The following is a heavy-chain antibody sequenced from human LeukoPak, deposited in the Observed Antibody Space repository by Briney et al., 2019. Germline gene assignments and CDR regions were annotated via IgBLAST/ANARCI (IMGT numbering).Heavy chain of an antibody. V-gene: IGHV4-4*09. CDR3: ARRKKENTSYYYYYMDV. CDR2: IYTSGST. D-gene: IGHD3-16*01. J-gene: IGHJ6*03. Sequence: SETLSLTCAVYGGSFSSYYWSWIRQPPGKGLEWIGYIYTSGSTNYNPSLKSRVTISVDTSKNQFSLKLSSVTAADTAVYYCARRKKENTSYYYYYMDVWGKGTTVTVSS. CDR1: GGSFSSYY.